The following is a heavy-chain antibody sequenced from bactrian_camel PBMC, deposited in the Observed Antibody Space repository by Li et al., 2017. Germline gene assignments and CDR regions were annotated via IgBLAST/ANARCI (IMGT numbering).Heavy chain of an antibody. CDR3: AAYQTGTLDLVRAGKRWEEFAY. D-gene: IGHD1*01. V-gene: IGHV3S53*01. Sequence: HVQLVESGGGSVQTGGSLTLSCEASGTINNNLCMGWFREAPGKVREGVATIRAGVSPYVVDSVKGRFTISRDNAKSTLYLEMNSLKPEDTAMYYCAAYQTGTLDLVRAGKRWEEFAYWGQGTQVTVS. CDR2: IRAGVSP. CDR1: GTINNNLC. J-gene: IGHJ4*01.